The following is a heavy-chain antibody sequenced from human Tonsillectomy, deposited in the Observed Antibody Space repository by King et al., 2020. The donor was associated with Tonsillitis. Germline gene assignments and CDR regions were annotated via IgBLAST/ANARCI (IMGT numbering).Heavy chain of an antibody. V-gene: IGHV3-30*18. J-gene: IGHJ3*02. D-gene: IGHD2-21*02. Sequence: VQLVQSGGGVVQPGRSLRLSCAASGFTFSSYGMHWVRQAPGKGLEWVAVISYGGSTKYYADSVKGRFTISRDNSKNTMYLQMNSLGTEDTAVYYCAKVWCGGDCQRGRPIHIWGQGTMVTVSS. CDR1: GFTFSSYG. CDR3: AKVWCGGDCQRGRPIHI. CDR2: ISYGGSTK.